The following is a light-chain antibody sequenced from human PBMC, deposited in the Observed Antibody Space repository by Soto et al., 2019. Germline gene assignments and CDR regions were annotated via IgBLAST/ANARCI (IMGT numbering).Light chain of an antibody. V-gene: IGKV1-39*01. CDR2: AVS. CDR3: QQYNHWPLS. CDR1: HNISRF. Sequence: DIQMTQSPSSLSASLGDRVTITCRSSHNISRFLNWYQQKQGKAPNLLIYAVSGLRAGVPSRFSGSGSGTEFTLTITTLQSEDFAVYYCQQYNHWPLSFGVGTKVEIK. J-gene: IGKJ4*01.